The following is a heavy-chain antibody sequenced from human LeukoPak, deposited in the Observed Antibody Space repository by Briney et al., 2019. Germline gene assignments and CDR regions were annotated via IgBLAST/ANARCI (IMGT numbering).Heavy chain of an antibody. CDR3: ARDRGVQLWFFDY. CDR1: GFTFSSYG. V-gene: IGHV3-33*01. J-gene: IGHJ4*02. Sequence: PGGSLRLSCAASGFTFSSYGMHWVRQAPGKGLEWVAVIWYDGSNEYYADSVKGRFTISRDNSKNTLYLQMNSLRAEDTAVYYCARDRGVQLWFFDYWGQRTLVTVSS. D-gene: IGHD5-18*01. CDR2: IWYDGSNE.